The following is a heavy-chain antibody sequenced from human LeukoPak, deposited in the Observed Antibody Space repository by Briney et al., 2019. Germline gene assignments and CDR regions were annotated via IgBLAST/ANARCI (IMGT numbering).Heavy chain of an antibody. V-gene: IGHV3-74*01. CDR1: GFTFSSYW. Sequence: GGSLRLSCAASGFTFSSYWMNWVRQAPGKGLVWVSRIASDGSSTTYADSVKGRFSISRDNAKNTLYLQMNSLRVEDTAVYYCARGRPHGNDYRGQRTLVTVSS. J-gene: IGHJ4*02. CDR3: ARGRPHGNDY. CDR2: IASDGSST. D-gene: IGHD4-23*01.